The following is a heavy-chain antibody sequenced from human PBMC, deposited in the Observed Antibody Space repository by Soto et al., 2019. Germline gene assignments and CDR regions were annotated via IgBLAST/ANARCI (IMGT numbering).Heavy chain of an antibody. D-gene: IGHD5-12*01. J-gene: IGHJ4*02. CDR2: ISWNSGSI. CDR1: GFTFDDYA. V-gene: IGHV3-9*01. CDR3: AKGGQYSGYDYTLDY. Sequence: EVQLVESGGGLVQPGRSLRLSCAASGFTFDDYAMHWVRQAPGKGLEWVSGISWNSGSIGYADSVKGRFTISRDNAKNSLYLQMNSLRAEDTALYYCAKGGQYSGYDYTLDYWGQGTLVTVSS.